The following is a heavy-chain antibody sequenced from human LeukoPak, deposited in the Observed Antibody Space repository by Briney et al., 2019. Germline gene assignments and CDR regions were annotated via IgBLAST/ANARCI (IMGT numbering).Heavy chain of an antibody. Sequence: ASVKVSCKASGYTFTIYYMHWVRQAPGQGLEWMGIINPSGGSTSYAQKFQGRVTMTRDTSTSTVYMELSSLRSEDTAVYYCARDTPYYYGSGREDYYYGMDVWGQGTTVTVSS. D-gene: IGHD3-10*01. V-gene: IGHV1-46*01. CDR3: ARDTPYYYGSGREDYYYGMDV. J-gene: IGHJ6*02. CDR1: GYTFTIYY. CDR2: INPSGGST.